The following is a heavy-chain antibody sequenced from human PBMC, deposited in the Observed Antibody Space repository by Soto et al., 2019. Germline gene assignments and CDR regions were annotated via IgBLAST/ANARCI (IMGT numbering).Heavy chain of an antibody. J-gene: IGHJ4*02. CDR3: ARLNCISSSCCEGYFDY. Sequence: QVQLVQSGAEVKKPGASVKVSCKTSGYTFTTYGISWVRQAPGQGLEWMGWISTDIGNTNYAQKVQDRVTMTTDTSTSTADMELRSLRSDDTAVYYCARLNCISSSCCEGYFDYSGQGTLVTVSS. CDR1: GYTFTTYG. D-gene: IGHD2-2*01. V-gene: IGHV1-18*01. CDR2: ISTDIGNT.